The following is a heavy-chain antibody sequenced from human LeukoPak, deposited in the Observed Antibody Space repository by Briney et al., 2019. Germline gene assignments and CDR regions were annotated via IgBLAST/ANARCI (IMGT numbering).Heavy chain of an antibody. Sequence: SETLSLTCTVSGGSISSYYWSWIRQHPGKGLEWIGYIYYSGSTNYNPSLKSRVTISVDTSKNQFSLKLSSVTAADTAVYYCARAVAPAAPRGNWFDPWGQGTLVTVSS. D-gene: IGHD2-2*01. V-gene: IGHV4-59*01. J-gene: IGHJ5*02. CDR2: IYYSGST. CDR1: GGSISSYY. CDR3: ARAVAPAAPRGNWFDP.